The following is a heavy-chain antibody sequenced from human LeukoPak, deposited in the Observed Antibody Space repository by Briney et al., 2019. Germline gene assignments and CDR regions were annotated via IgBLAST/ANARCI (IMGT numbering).Heavy chain of an antibody. J-gene: IGHJ3*02. V-gene: IGHV3-53*01. Sequence: GGSLRLSCAASGFTVSSNYMSWVRQAPGKGLEWVSVIYSGGSTYYEDSVKGRFTISRDNSKNTLYLQMSSLRAEDTAVYYCARGYYDSSGYYPEVAFDIWGQGTMVTVSS. CDR2: IYSGGST. CDR3: ARGYYDSSGYYPEVAFDI. CDR1: GFTVSSNY. D-gene: IGHD3-22*01.